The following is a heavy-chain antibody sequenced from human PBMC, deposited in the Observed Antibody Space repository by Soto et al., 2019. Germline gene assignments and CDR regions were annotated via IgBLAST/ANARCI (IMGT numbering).Heavy chain of an antibody. Sequence: QVQLVQSGAEVKKPGSSVKVSCKASGGTFSSYAISWVRQAPGQGLEWMGGIIPIFGTANYGQKFQGRVTITADESTSTAYMELSSLRSEDTAVYYCAREKGAAAGTGTQAFDYWGQGTLVTVSS. CDR1: GGTFSSYA. CDR2: IIPIFGTA. D-gene: IGHD6-13*01. J-gene: IGHJ4*02. CDR3: AREKGAAAGTGTQAFDY. V-gene: IGHV1-69*01.